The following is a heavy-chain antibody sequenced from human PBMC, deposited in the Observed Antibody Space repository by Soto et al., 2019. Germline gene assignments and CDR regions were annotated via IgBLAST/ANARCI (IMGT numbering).Heavy chain of an antibody. V-gene: IGHV1-8*01. CDR3: VRVNYYGSGSYQDFFYFYALDV. CDR1: GYTFSTYD. Sequence: QVQLVQSGAEVKKPGASVKVSCKTSGYTFSTYDINWVRQAPGQGLEWMGWMNPNSGDTGYAQKFLGRLTMTRDSTIRTVYMELSSLSSEDTAVYYCVRVNYYGSGSYQDFFYFYALDVWGQGTTVTVSS. J-gene: IGHJ6*02. CDR2: MNPNSGDT. D-gene: IGHD3-10*01.